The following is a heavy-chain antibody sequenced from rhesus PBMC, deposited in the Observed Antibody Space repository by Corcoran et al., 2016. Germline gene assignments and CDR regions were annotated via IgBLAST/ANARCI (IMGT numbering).Heavy chain of an antibody. Sequence: QVQLQESGPGLVKPSETLSLTCAVSGGSINDGFFWNWIRQPPGKGLERVGNIYGNSATTYYNPSLKSRITISKDTSKNQFFLKLTSVTAADTAVYFCARVKYNSLDIWGRGVLVTVSS. D-gene: IGHD3-34*01. CDR1: GGSINDGFF. CDR3: ARVKYNSLDI. J-gene: IGHJ5-2*02. V-gene: IGHV4S9*01. CDR2: IYGNSATT.